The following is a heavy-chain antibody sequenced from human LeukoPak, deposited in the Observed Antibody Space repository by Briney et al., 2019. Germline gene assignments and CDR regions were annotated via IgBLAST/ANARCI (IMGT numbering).Heavy chain of an antibody. V-gene: IGHV1-46*01. CDR2: INPSGGST. CDR1: GGTFSSYA. CDR3: ARERAGTGDAFDI. J-gene: IGHJ3*02. D-gene: IGHD6-13*01. Sequence: ASVKVSCKASGGTFSSYAISWVRQAPGQGLEWMGIINPSGGSTSYAQKFQGRVTMTRDTSTSTVYMELSSLRSEDTAVYYCARERAGTGDAFDIWGQGTMVTVSS.